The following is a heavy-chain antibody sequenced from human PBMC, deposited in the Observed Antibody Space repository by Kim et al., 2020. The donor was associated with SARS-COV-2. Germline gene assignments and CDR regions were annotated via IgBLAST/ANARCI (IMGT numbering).Heavy chain of an antibody. D-gene: IGHD6-13*01. V-gene: IGHV4-30-4*01. CDR2: IYYSGST. CDR3: AREAAAGLTGGDY. J-gene: IGHJ4*02. CDR1: GGSISSGDYY. Sequence: SETLSLTCTVSGGSISSGDYYWSWIRQPPGKGLEWIGYIYYSGSTYYNPSLKSRVTISVDTSKNQFSLKLSSVTAADTAVYYCAREAAAGLTGGDYWGQGTLVTVSS.